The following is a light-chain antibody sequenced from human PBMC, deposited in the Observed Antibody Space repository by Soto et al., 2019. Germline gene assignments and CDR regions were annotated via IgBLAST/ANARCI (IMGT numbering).Light chain of an antibody. Sequence: SALTQPASVSGSPGQSISISCTGTSSDVGSHNYVSWYQQHPGKAPTLIIFEVNSRPSGASNRFSGSKSGSGASLTISGLQAEDEADYYCSSYSSTSTPYVFGGGTKVTVL. CDR2: EVN. V-gene: IGLV2-14*01. J-gene: IGLJ1*01. CDR3: SSYSSTSTPYV. CDR1: SSDVGSHNY.